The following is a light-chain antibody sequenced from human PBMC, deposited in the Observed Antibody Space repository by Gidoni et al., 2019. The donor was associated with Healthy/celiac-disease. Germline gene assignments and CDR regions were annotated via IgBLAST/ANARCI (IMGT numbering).Light chain of an antibody. CDR1: FSNIGAGYA. J-gene: IGLJ2*01. V-gene: IGLV1-40*01. Sequence: QSVLTQPPSVAGAPGQTVPISCTGSFSNIGAGYAVHLYQQIPGTAPKLLIFDNTHRPSGVPDRFSGSKSGPSASLAIIGLQTEDEADYYCQSFDNSLSSSVVFGGGTRLTVL. CDR2: DNT. CDR3: QSFDNSLSSSVV.